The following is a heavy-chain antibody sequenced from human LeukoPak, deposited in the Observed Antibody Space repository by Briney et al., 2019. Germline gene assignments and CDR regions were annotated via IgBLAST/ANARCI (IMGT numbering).Heavy chain of an antibody. Sequence: GGSLRLSCAASGFTVSSNYMSWVRQAPGKGLEWVSVIYSGGSTYYADSVKGRFTISRDNSKNTLYLQMNSLRAEDTAVYYCARVLSTVTMNGGTDYWGQGTLVTVSS. D-gene: IGHD4-17*01. V-gene: IGHV3-66*01. CDR3: ARVLSTVTMNGGTDY. J-gene: IGHJ4*02. CDR1: GFTVSSNY. CDR2: IYSGGST.